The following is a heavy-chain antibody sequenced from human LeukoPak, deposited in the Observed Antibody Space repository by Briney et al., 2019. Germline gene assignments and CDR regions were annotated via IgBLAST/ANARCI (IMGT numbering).Heavy chain of an antibody. CDR1: GFNLNTYA. V-gene: IGHV3-23*01. D-gene: IGHD5-18*01. Sequence: GGSLRLSCEVSGFNLNTYAMSWVRQAPGKALEWVPAISNTAGSTYYADSGKGRFTISRDTSKNTLFLQMDTLRAEDTAVYFCARHSPYSHGYFDSWGQGALVTVSS. CDR3: ARHSPYSHGYFDS. CDR2: ISNTAGST. J-gene: IGHJ4*02.